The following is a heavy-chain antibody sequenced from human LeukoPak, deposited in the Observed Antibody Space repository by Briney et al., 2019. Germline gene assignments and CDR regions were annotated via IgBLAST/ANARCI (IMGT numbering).Heavy chain of an antibody. D-gene: IGHD3-22*01. Sequence: GGSLRLSCVASGFTFSTYWMHWVCQAPGKGLVWVARIHSDGSSTTYADSVKGRFTISRDNAKNTLYLQMNSLRAEDTAVYYCARARNNYDSSSFSALDYWGQGTLVTVSS. J-gene: IGHJ4*02. V-gene: IGHV3-74*01. CDR1: GFTFSTYW. CDR2: IHSDGSST. CDR3: ARARNNYDSSSFSALDY.